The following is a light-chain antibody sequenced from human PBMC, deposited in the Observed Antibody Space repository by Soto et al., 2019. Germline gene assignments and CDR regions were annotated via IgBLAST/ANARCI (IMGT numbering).Light chain of an antibody. J-gene: IGKJ4*01. CDR2: VAS. CDR3: QQYDSSFT. V-gene: IGKV3-20*01. CDR1: QHLTTTY. Sequence: IVLTQSPATLSLSPGERATLSCTASQHLTTTYIAWYQQKFGQAPRLLIYVASTRATGTPARFTVGGFGTVFTLTISRVEPEDFAVYYCQQYDSSFTFGGGTKVEMK.